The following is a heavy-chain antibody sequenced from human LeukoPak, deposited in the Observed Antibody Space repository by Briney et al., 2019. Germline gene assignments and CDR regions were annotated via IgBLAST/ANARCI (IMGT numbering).Heavy chain of an antibody. CDR3: AKVRVGTAHFDY. CDR1: GFTFSSYA. Sequence: PGGSLRLSCAASGFTFSSYAMHRVRQAPGKGLEWVAVISYDGSNKYYADSVKGRFTISGDNSKNTLYLQMNSLRPEDTAVYYCAKVRVGTAHFDYWGQGTLVTVSS. CDR2: ISYDGSNK. D-gene: IGHD2-15*01. J-gene: IGHJ4*02. V-gene: IGHV3-30-3*01.